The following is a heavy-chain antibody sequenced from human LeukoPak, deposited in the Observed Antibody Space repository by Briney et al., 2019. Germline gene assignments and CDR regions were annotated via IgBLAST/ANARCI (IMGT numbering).Heavy chain of an antibody. CDR1: GFSSSNSW. D-gene: IGHD3-10*01. V-gene: IGHV3-7*01. CDR2: IKEDGSEK. CDR3: VTRGR. Sequence: GGSLRLSCAASGFSSSNSWMNWVRQAPGQGLEWVANIKEDGSEKNYVDSVKGRFTISRDNAKNSLYLQMNILRVEDTAMYYCVTRGRWGQGTLVTVSS. J-gene: IGHJ4*02.